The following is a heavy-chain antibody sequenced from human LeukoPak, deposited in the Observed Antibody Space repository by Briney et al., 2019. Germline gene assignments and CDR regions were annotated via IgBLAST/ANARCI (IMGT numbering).Heavy chain of an antibody. J-gene: IGHJ4*02. CDR1: GGTFSSYA. V-gene: IGHV1-69*05. D-gene: IGHD6-13*01. CDR2: IIPIFGTA. Sequence: SVKVSCKASGGTFSSYAISWVRQAPGQGLEWMGRIIPIFGTANYAQKFQGRVTITTDESTSTGYMELSSLRSEDTAVYYCASQVSSPVLDYWGQGTLVTVSS. CDR3: ASQVSSPVLDY.